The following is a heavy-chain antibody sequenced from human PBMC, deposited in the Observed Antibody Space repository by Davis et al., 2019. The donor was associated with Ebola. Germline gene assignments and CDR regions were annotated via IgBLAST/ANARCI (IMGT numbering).Heavy chain of an antibody. CDR2: ISGRSDII. CDR3: AKRRTSVDC. CDR1: GFTFTNYG. V-gene: IGHV3-23*01. J-gene: IGHJ4*02. Sequence: GESLKISCVASGFTFTNYGMNWVRQAPGKGLEWVSAISGRSDIILYADSVKGRFTISRDNSKNTLYLQMNSLRADDTAVYYCAKRRTSVDCWGQGTLVTVSS.